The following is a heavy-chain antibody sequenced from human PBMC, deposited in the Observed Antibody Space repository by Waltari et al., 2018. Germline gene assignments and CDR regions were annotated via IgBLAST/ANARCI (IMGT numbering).Heavy chain of an antibody. CDR1: GGSFSGYY. Sequence: QVQLQQWGAGLLKPSETLSLTCAVYGGSFSGYYWSWIRQPPGKGLEWIGEINHSGSTYYNPSLKSRVTISVDTSKNQFSLKLSSVTAADTAVYYCARDRRAFSGYDWHPTPDYWGQGTLVTVSS. CDR3: ARDRRAFSGYDWHPTPDY. CDR2: INHSGST. J-gene: IGHJ4*02. V-gene: IGHV4-34*01. D-gene: IGHD5-12*01.